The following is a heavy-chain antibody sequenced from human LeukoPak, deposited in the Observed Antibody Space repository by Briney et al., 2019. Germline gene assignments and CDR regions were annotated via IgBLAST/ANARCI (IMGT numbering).Heavy chain of an antibody. CDR1: GFTFSSYG. CDR2: IWYDGSNK. Sequence: GGSLRLSCAASGFTFSSYGMHWVRQAPGKGLEWVAVIWYDGSNKYYADSVKGRFTISRDNSKNTLYLQMNSLRAEDTAVYYCARDSSSSEFDYWGQGTLVTVSS. D-gene: IGHD6-13*01. J-gene: IGHJ4*02. V-gene: IGHV3-33*01. CDR3: ARDSSSSEFDY.